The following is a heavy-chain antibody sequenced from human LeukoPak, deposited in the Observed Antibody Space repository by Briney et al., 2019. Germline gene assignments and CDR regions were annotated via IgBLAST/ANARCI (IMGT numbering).Heavy chain of an antibody. CDR3: ARGALRNWFDP. CDR1: GGSITSYY. V-gene: IGHV4-59*01. Sequence: SETLSLTCSVSGGSITSYYWSWIRQPPGKGLEWIGSVYYTGSTDYSPSLKSRVTISVDTSKNQFSLKLSSVPAADTAVYYCARGALRNWFDPWGQGILVTVSS. CDR2: VYYTGST. D-gene: IGHD5/OR15-5a*01. J-gene: IGHJ5*02.